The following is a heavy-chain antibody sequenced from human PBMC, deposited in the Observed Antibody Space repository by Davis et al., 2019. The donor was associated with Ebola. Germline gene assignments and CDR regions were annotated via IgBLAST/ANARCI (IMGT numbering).Heavy chain of an antibody. J-gene: IGHJ6*02. V-gene: IGHV3-74*01. CDR3: ARNDDFWSPYGMDV. CDR1: GFTFSSYW. Sequence: GESLKISCAASGFTFSSYWMHWVRQAPGKGLVWVSRINIDGSKINYADSVKGRFTISRDNAKNTVYLQMNSLRAEDTAVYYCARNDDFWSPYGMDVWGQGTTVIVSS. D-gene: IGHD3-3*01. CDR2: INIDGSKI.